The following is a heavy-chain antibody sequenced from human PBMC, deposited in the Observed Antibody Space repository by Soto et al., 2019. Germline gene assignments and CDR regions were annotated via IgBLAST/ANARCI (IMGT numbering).Heavy chain of an antibody. J-gene: IGHJ4*02. D-gene: IGHD6-19*01. CDR3: ARIRIAVAGTRYFDY. CDR2: IDWDDDK. V-gene: IGHV2-70*11. Sequence: SGPTLVNHKQTLTLTCTFSGFSLSTSGMCVSWIRQPPGKALEWLARIDWDDDKYYSTSLKTRLTISKDTSKNQVVLTMTNMDPVDTATYYCARIRIAVAGTRYFDYWGQGTLVTVSS. CDR1: GFSLSTSGMC.